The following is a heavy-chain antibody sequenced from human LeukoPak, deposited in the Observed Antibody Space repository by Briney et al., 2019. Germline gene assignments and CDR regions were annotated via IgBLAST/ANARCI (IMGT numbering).Heavy chain of an antibody. Sequence: PSETLSLTCTVSGGSISSYYWSWLRQPAGKGLECLGVIYTTGSTNYNPSLKSRVTVSRDTFKNQFSLKLTSVTAADTAVYYCAREGHFFDVWGKGTTVTVSS. CDR1: GGSISSYY. CDR3: AREGHFFDV. J-gene: IGHJ6*03. V-gene: IGHV4-4*07. CDR2: IYTTGST.